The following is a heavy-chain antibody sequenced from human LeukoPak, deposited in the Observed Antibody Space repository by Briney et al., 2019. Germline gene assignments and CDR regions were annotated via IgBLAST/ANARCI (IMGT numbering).Heavy chain of an antibody. D-gene: IGHD5-12*01. Sequence: PGGSLRLSCAASGFTFSNAWMSWVRQAPGKGLEWVSGISASGDATFYADSVKGRFTISRDNSKNTVDLQMNSLRAEDTAVYYCTKWSGYGDSWGQGTLVTVSS. CDR1: GFTFSNAW. CDR3: TKWSGYGDS. V-gene: IGHV3-23*01. J-gene: IGHJ4*02. CDR2: ISASGDAT.